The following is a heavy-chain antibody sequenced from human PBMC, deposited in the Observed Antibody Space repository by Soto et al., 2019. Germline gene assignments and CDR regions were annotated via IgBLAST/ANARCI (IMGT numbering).Heavy chain of an antibody. CDR2: IYWNDDK. J-gene: IGHJ4*02. CDR1: GFSLSTSGVG. Sequence: SGPTLVNPTQTLTLTCTFSGFSLSTSGVGVGWIRQPPGKALEWLALIYWNDDKRYSPSLKSRLTITKDTSKNQVVLTMTNMDPVDTATYYCAHRRGDSSSWSDLFDYWRQGTLVTVSS. V-gene: IGHV2-5*01. CDR3: AHRRGDSSSWSDLFDY. D-gene: IGHD6-13*01.